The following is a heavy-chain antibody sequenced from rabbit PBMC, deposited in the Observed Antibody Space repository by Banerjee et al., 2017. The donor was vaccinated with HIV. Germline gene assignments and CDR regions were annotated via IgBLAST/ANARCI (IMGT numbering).Heavy chain of an antibody. D-gene: IGHD2-1*01. CDR3: ARETYDDYGNYDL. J-gene: IGHJ4*01. V-gene: IGHV1S45*01. Sequence: QEQLVESGGDLVKPGASLTLTCTASGFSFSSSCWICWVRQAPGKGLEWIGCIYTGSGDTYYASWAKGRFTISKISSTTVTLQMTSLTAADTATYFCARETYDDYGNYDLWGPGTLVTVS. CDR2: IYTGSGDT. CDR1: GFSFSSSCW.